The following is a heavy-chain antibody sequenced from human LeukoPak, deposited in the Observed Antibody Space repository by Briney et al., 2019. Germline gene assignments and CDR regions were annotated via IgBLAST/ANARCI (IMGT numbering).Heavy chain of an antibody. D-gene: IGHD1-1*01. V-gene: IGHV1-2*02. J-gene: IGHJ6*02. CDR2: INPKSGTT. Sequence: EASVTVSCTASGYTFTGSFVNWVRQAPGQGLEWMGWINPKSGTTNYAQSFQRGVTMTTDTSISTASLELTRLSSDDTAVYYCAKEGGAYNNPGMDVWGLGTPVTVSS. CDR1: GYTFTGSF. CDR3: AKEGGAYNNPGMDV.